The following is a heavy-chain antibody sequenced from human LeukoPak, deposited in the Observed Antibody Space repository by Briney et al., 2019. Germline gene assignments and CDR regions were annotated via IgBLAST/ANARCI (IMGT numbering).Heavy chain of an antibody. D-gene: IGHD1-26*01. CDR3: ARGQSGSYVHY. Sequence: GASVTVSCKASGGTFSSYAISWVRQAPGQGLEWMGWISAYNGNTNYAQKLQGRVTMTTDTSTSTAYMELRSLRSDDAAVYYCARGQSGSYVHYWGQGTLVTVSS. CDR2: ISAYNGNT. V-gene: IGHV1-18*01. CDR1: GGTFSSYA. J-gene: IGHJ4*02.